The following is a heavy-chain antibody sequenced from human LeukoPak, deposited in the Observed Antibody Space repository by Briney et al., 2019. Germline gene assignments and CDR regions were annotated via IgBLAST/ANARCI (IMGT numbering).Heavy chain of an antibody. Sequence: ASVRVSCMPSGYTFNAYYMHRGPQAPGQELEWVVSIYPTTGNTRYAQKFQGRVTITRDTPIGTVYMELSSLKSDDTAVYYCASEAFCASGNCYLQRVASWGPGTLVTVSS. D-gene: IGHD3-22*01. V-gene: IGHV1-2*02. CDR1: GYTFNAYY. J-gene: IGHJ4*02. CDR2: IYPTTGNT. CDR3: ASEAFCASGNCYLQRVAS.